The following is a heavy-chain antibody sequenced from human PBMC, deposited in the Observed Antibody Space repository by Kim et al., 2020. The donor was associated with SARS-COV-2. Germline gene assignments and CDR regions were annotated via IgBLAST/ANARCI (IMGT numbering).Heavy chain of an antibody. CDR1: GFTFSSYD. J-gene: IGHJ6*02. Sequence: GGSLRLSCAASGFTFSSYDMHWVRQATGKGLEWVSAIGTAGDTYYPGSVKGRFTISRENAKNSLYLQMNSLRAGDTAVYYCARDRRILGYCSGGSCYSSYYDGRDVWGQGTTVTVSS. CDR2: IGTAGDT. V-gene: IGHV3-13*04. D-gene: IGHD2-15*01. CDR3: ARDRRILGYCSGGSCYSSYYDGRDV.